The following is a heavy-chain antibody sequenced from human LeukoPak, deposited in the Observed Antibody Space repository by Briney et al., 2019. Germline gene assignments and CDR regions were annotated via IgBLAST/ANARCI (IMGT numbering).Heavy chain of an antibody. J-gene: IGHJ3*02. Sequence: ASVKVSCKASGYTFTNYRISWVRQAPGQGLEWMGWISAYNGNTNYAQKLHGRVTMTRDTSTSTVYMELRSLKSNDTAMYYCARASTHRYNWKSGQLNDAFDIWGQGTMVTGSS. CDR3: ARASTHRYNWKSGQLNDAFDI. CDR2: ISAYNGNT. D-gene: IGHD1-20*01. V-gene: IGHV1-18*01. CDR1: GYTFTNYR.